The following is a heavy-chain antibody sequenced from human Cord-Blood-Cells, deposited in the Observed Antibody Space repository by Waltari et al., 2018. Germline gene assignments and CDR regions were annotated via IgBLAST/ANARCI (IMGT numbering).Heavy chain of an antibody. CDR1: GDSVSSNSAP. CDR2: TYYRSKWYN. J-gene: IGHJ6*02. V-gene: IGHV6-1*01. D-gene: IGHD6-6*01. Sequence: QVKLQQSGPGLVKPSQTLPLTCAISGDSVSSNSAPCNWIRQSPSRGLEWLGRTYYRSKWYNDYAVSVKSRITINPDTSKNQFSLQLNSVTPEDTAVYYCARDPKYSSSSYYYGMDVWGQGTTVTVSS. CDR3: ARDPKYSSSSYYYGMDV.